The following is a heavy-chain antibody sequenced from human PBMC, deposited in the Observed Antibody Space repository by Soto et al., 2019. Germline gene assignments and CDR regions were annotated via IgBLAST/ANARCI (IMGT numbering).Heavy chain of an antibody. J-gene: IGHJ5*01. V-gene: IGHV3-74*01. CDR1: GFTFFAFW. D-gene: IGHD4-17*01. CDR3: PKEGDYGDYAGENSFDS. CDR2: INSDGSHT. Sequence: EVQLVESGGGLVQPGGSLRLSCAASGFTFFAFWIHWVRQVPGKGLVWVSRINSDGSHTSYADSVRGRFAISRDNSKNTVYLQMNSLTAEDTAVYYCPKEGDYGDYAGENSFDSWGQGSLVTVSS.